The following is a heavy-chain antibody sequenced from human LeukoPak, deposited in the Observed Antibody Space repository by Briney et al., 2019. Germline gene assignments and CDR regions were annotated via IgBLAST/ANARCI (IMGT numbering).Heavy chain of an antibody. Sequence: PGGSLRLSCAASGFTFSSNAMNWVRQAPGKGLEWVSGITGSGDSTYYADSVKGRFTISRDNSKNTVYLQMNSLRVEDTAVYHCGKERDGSSSVVDYWGHGTLVTVSS. D-gene: IGHD6-6*01. CDR1: GFTFSSNA. CDR3: GKERDGSSSVVDY. V-gene: IGHV3-23*01. J-gene: IGHJ4*01. CDR2: ITGSGDST.